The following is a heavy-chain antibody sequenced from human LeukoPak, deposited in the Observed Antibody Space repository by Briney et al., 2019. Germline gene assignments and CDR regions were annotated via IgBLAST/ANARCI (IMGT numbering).Heavy chain of an antibody. D-gene: IGHD3-10*01. CDR1: GGSITSSHYY. CDR3: TRQISDYYYYYIDV. CDR2: IYYSGTT. V-gene: IGHV4-39*01. J-gene: IGHJ6*03. Sequence: SETLSLTCTVSGGSITSSHYYWGWIRQPPGKGLEWIGTIYYSGTTYYNPSLESRVTISEDTSKNQFSLTLRSVTAADTAVYYCTRQISDYYYYYIDVWGKGTTVTVSS.